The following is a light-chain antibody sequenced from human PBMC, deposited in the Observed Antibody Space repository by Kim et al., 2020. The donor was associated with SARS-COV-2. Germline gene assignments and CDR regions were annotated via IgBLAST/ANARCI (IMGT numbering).Light chain of an antibody. J-gene: IGKJ1*01. CDR1: QGISNY. Sequence: ASVGDRVTIPCRASQGISNYLAWFQQKPGKVPKRLIYVASNLQSGVPSRFSGSGSGTEFTLTISSLQPEDFATYSCLQHNDYPRTFGQGTKVDIK. CDR3: LQHNDYPRT. V-gene: IGKV1-17*03. CDR2: VAS.